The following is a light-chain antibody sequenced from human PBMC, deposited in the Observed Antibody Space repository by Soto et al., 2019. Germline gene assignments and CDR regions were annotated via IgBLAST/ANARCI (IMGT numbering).Light chain of an antibody. V-gene: IGKV1-39*01. CDR2: AAS. CDR1: QSINRW. CDR3: QQSYITTWT. Sequence: DIQMSQSPSSLSASVEDRVTITCRASQSINRWLAWYQQKPGKAPKLLIYAASSLQSGVPPRFSGSGSGTDFTLTISSLQPEDFATYYCQQSYITTWTFGQGTKVDIK. J-gene: IGKJ1*01.